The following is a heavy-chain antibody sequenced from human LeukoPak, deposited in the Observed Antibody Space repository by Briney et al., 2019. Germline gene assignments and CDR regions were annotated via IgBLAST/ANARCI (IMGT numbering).Heavy chain of an antibody. CDR3: ARDRGNGDYGDYFDS. CDR1: DDSITRGTYD. D-gene: IGHD4-17*01. J-gene: IGHJ4*02. V-gene: IGHV4-61*02. Sequence: SSQTLSLTCTVSDDSITRGTYDCNWIRQPAGKGLEWIGRIHTSSRVNYNPSLKSRVTISIDTSRNLVSLRLTSVTAADAAVYYCARDRGNGDYGDYFDSWGQGTLVSVSS. CDR2: IHTSSRV.